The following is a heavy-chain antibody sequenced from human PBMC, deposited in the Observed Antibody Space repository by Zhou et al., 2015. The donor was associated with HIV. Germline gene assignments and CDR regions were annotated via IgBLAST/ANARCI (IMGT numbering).Heavy chain of an antibody. CDR1: GYTFVNYY. CDR3: ARDPNYVGGYGLDV. Sequence: QVQLVQSGAEVKKPGASVRFSCKASGYTFVNYYVHLVRQAPRTRALSGWEVINSSSGGTSYAQKFQGRVTLTRDTSTSTVYMELSSLRSDDTAVYYCARDPNYVGGYGLDVWGQGTTVTVSS. CDR2: INSSSGGT. D-gene: IGHD1-7*01. J-gene: IGHJ6*02. V-gene: IGHV1-46*01.